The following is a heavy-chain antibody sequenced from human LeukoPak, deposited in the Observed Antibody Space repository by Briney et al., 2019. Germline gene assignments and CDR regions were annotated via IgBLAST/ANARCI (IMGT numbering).Heavy chain of an antibody. D-gene: IGHD3-16*01. Sequence: PGGSLRLSCAASGITFSSYGMHWVRQAQGKGLEWVAGIWYDGSNKDYADSVKGRFTISRANSKNTLFLKMNTLRAEARALNSCARLLGGTYNGYFDYWGQGTLVTVSS. V-gene: IGHV3-33*01. CDR3: ARLLGGTYNGYFDY. CDR1: GITFSSYG. J-gene: IGHJ4*02. CDR2: IWYDGSNK.